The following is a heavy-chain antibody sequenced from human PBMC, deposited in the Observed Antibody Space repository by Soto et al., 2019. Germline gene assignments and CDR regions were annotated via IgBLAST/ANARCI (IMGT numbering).Heavy chain of an antibody. Sequence: QVQLVQSGAEVKKPGASVKVSCKASGYTFTSYAMNWVRQAPGQRLEWMGWINAGNGNTKYSQKFQGRVTITRDTSASTAYMELSSLRSEDTAVYYCATGRIAAAGSSLGGAFDIWGPGTMVTVSS. V-gene: IGHV1-3*01. J-gene: IGHJ3*02. CDR2: INAGNGNT. CDR1: GYTFTSYA. D-gene: IGHD6-13*01. CDR3: ATGRIAAAGSSLGGAFDI.